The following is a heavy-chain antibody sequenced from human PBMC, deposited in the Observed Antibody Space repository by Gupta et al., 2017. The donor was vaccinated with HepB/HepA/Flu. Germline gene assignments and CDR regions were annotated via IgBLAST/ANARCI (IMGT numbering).Heavy chain of an antibody. Sequence: EGQVLESGGKLVQPGGSLRLSCAASGFPFRSADMTWVRQAPGRGLEWVSAISGDSGATYYADSVKCRFTISRDNSKNMLWLQMSSLRVEDTAVYYCAWKYYYYMTVWGKGTTVAVSS. CDR1: GFPFRSAD. J-gene: IGHJ6*03. D-gene: IGHD1-1*01. V-gene: IGHV3-23*01. CDR2: ISGDSGAT. CDR3: AWKYYYYMTV.